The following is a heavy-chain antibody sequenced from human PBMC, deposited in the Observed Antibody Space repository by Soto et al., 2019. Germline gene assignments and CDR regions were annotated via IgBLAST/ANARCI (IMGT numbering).Heavy chain of an antibody. V-gene: IGHV2-5*02. CDR2: IYWDDDK. CDR3: ADRVLRTVFGLVNDTAIYFYF. J-gene: IGHJ4*02. Sequence: QITLNESGPTQVKPRQTLTLTCTFSGFSLTTSGVGVGWIRQSPGKAPEWLALIYWDDDKRYSPSLKSRLTIPKDTSKNQVVLTMADFDPADTATYFFADRVLRTVFGLVNDTAIYFYFWGQGTPVAGSS. CDR1: GFSLTTSGVG. D-gene: IGHD3-3*01.